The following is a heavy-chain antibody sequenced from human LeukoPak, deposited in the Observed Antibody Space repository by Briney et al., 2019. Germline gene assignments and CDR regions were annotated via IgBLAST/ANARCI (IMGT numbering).Heavy chain of an antibody. J-gene: IGHJ4*02. D-gene: IGHD5-24*01. CDR2: IKQDGSEK. CDR1: GFTFSSYW. Sequence: PGGSLRLSCAASGFTFSSYWMSWVRQAPGKGLEWVANIKQDGSEKYYVDSVKGRFTISRDNAKNSLYLQVNSLGAEDTAVYYCARGPTKGNAFDYWGQGTLVTVSS. V-gene: IGHV3-7*01. CDR3: ARGPTKGNAFDY.